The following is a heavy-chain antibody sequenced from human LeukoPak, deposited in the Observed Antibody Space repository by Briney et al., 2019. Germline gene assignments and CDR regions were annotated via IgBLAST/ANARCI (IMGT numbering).Heavy chain of an antibody. J-gene: IGHJ6*02. Sequence: ASVKVSCKASGGTFSSYAISWVRQAPGQGLEWMGIINPSGGSTSYAQKFQGRVTMTRDTSTSTVYMELSSLRSEDTAVYYCARERQWLVPDYYYYGMDVWGQGSTVTVSS. CDR1: GGTFSSYA. CDR2: INPSGGST. D-gene: IGHD6-19*01. CDR3: ARERQWLVPDYYYYGMDV. V-gene: IGHV1-46*01.